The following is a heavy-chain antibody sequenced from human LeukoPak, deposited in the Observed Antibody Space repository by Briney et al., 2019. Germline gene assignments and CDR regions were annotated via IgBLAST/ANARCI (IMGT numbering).Heavy chain of an antibody. CDR2: IYYNGNT. D-gene: IGHD1-1*01. Sequence: SETLSLTCTVSGYSISSGYYWGWVRLPPGQGLGWIASIYYNGNTFYNPSLKSRVTISLDTSRNQFSLKLSSVTAADTALYYCARIYPGTYYFDYWGQGTLVTVSP. V-gene: IGHV4-38-2*02. J-gene: IGHJ4*02. CDR3: ARIYPGTYYFDY. CDR1: GYSISSGYY.